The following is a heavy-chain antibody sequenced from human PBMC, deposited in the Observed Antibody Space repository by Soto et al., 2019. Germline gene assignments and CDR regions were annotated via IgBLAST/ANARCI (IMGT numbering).Heavy chain of an antibody. CDR2: IKSKTDGGTT. CDR3: TTLGVRGVWYFDL. D-gene: IGHD3-10*01. V-gene: IGHV3-15*07. J-gene: IGHJ2*01. Sequence: EVQLVESGGGLVKPGGSLRLSCAASGFTFSNAWMNWVRQAPGKGLEWVGRIKSKTDGGTTDYAAPVKGRFPISRDDSKNTLYLQMNSLKTEDTAVYYCTTLGVRGVWYFDLWGRGTLVTVSS. CDR1: GFTFSNAW.